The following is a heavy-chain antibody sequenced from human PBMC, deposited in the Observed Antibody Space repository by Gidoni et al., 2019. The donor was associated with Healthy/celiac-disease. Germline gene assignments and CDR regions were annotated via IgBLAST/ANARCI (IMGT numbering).Heavy chain of an antibody. J-gene: IGHJ6*02. CDR3: ARSEPHYDFWSGPTRDYYYYGMDV. CDR1: GGTSSSYA. Sequence: QVQLVQSGAEVKKPGSSVKVSCKASGGTSSSYAISWVRQAPVQGLEWMGGIIPIFGTANYAQKFQGRVTITADESTSTAYMELSSLRSEDTAVYYCARSEPHYDFWSGPTRDYYYYGMDVWGQGTTVTVSS. V-gene: IGHV1-69*01. D-gene: IGHD3-3*01. CDR2: IIPIFGTA.